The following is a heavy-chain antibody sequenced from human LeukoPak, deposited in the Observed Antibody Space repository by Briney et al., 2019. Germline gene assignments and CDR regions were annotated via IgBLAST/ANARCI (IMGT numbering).Heavy chain of an antibody. CDR2: IYYSGST. CDR1: GGSISSYY. J-gene: IGHJ2*01. Sequence: SETLSLTCTVSGGSISSYYWSWIRQPPGKGLEWIGYIYYSGSTNYNPSLKSRVTISVDTSKNQFSLKLSSVTAADTAVYYCARFDIAVAGTRYFDLWGRGTLVTVSS. CDR3: ARFDIAVAGTRYFDL. V-gene: IGHV4-59*01. D-gene: IGHD6-19*01.